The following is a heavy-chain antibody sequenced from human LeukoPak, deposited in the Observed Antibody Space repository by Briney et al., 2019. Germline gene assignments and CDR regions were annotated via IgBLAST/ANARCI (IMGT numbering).Heavy chain of an antibody. J-gene: IGHJ4*02. Sequence: PGGSLRLSCAASGFIFSNYAMSWVRQAPGKGLEWVSAITSGGGSTYYADSVKGRFTVSRDKSKNTLYLQMNSLRAEDTAVYYCAKRRDYSGGFFSDFDYWGQGTLVTVSS. CDR3: AKRRDYSGGFFSDFDY. CDR1: GFIFSNYA. D-gene: IGHD2-15*01. CDR2: ITSGGGST. V-gene: IGHV3-23*01.